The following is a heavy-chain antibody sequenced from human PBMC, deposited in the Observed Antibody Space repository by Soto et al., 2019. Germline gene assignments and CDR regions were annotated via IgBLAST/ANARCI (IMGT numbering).Heavy chain of an antibody. D-gene: IGHD2-2*01. Sequence: SSVKVSCKASGGTFSSYAISWVRQAPGQGLEWMGGIIPIFGTANYAQKFQGRVTITADKSTSTAYMELSSLRSEDTAVYYCARDRGIVVVPAAIINYYSYGMDGWG. J-gene: IGHJ6*02. CDR2: IIPIFGTA. CDR1: GGTFSSYA. CDR3: ARDRGIVVVPAAIINYYSYGMDG. V-gene: IGHV1-69*06.